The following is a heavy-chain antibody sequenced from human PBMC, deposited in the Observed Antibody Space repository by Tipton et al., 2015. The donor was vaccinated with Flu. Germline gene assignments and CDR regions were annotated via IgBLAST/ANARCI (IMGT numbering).Heavy chain of an antibody. CDR3: ARETVAVRGVTHYYYYGMDV. CDR1: GGSISSSSYY. V-gene: IGHV4-39*07. CDR2: IYYSGST. D-gene: IGHD3-10*01. J-gene: IGHJ6*02. Sequence: TLSLTCTVSGGSISSSSYYWGWIRQPPGKGLEWLGSIYYSGSTYYNPSLKSRVTISVDTSKNQFSLKLSSVTAADTAVYYCARETVAVRGVTHYYYYGMDVWGQGTTVTVSS.